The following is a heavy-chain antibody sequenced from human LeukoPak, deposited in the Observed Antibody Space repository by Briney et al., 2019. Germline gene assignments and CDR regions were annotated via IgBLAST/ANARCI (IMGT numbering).Heavy chain of an antibody. CDR2: INPNGGGT. D-gene: IGHD2-8*02. V-gene: IGHV1-2*02. CDR3: ARDRSRVLDY. J-gene: IGHJ4*02. Sequence: ASVKVSCKASGFTFTGYYMHWLRQAPGQGLEWMGWINPNGGGTDYAQKFQGRATMTRDTTISMTYMELKWLRSDDTAVYYCARDRSRVLDYWGQGTQVTVSS. CDR1: GFTFTGYY.